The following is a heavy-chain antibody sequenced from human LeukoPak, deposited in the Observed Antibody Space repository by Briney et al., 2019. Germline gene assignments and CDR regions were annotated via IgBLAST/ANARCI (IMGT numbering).Heavy chain of an antibody. V-gene: IGHV3-53*01. CDR2: IYSGGST. D-gene: IGHD3-22*01. CDR1: GFTFSTYW. J-gene: IGHJ4*02. Sequence: GGSLRLSCAASGFTFSTYWMHWVRQAPGKGLEWVSVIYSGGSTYYADYVKGRFTISRDNSKNTLYLQMNSLRAEDTAVYYCARAHYYNDMDYWGRGIMVTVSS. CDR3: ARAHYYNDMDY.